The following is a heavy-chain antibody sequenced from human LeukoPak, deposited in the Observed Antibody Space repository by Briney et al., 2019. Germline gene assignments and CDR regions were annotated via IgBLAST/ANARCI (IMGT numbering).Heavy chain of an antibody. V-gene: IGHV4-30-4*01. CDR1: GGSISSGDYY. Sequence: PSETLSLTCNVSGGSISSGDYYWSWIRQPPGKGLEWIGYIYYSGSTYYNPSLKSRVTISVDPSKSQFSLNLRSVTAADTAVYYCARGQFQRDYWGQGTLVIVSS. CDR3: ARGQFQRDY. CDR2: IYYSGST. J-gene: IGHJ4*02.